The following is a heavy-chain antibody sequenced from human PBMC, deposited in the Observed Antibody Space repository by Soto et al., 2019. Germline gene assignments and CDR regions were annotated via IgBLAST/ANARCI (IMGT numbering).Heavy chain of an antibody. CDR1: GFTFSSYA. CDR3: AKDHVEGFDP. J-gene: IGHJ5*02. Sequence: VGSLRLSGAASGFTFSSYAMSWVRQAPGKGLEWVSAISGSGGSTYYADSVKGRFTISRDNSKNTLYLQMNSLRAEDTAVYYCAKDHVEGFDPWGQGTLVTVSS. D-gene: IGHD1-1*01. V-gene: IGHV3-23*01. CDR2: ISGSGGST.